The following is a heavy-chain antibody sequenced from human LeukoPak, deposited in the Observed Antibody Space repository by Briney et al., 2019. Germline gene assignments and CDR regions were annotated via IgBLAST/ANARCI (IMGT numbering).Heavy chain of an antibody. V-gene: IGHV4-34*01. Sequence: PSETLSLTCAVYGGSFSGYYWSWIRQPPGKGLEWIGEINHSGSTNYNPSLKSRVTISVDTSKNQFSLKLSSVTAADTAVYYCASPGVTYYYDSSGYYYVSDVGVRSARKIDYWGQGTLVTVSS. CDR1: GGSFSGYY. J-gene: IGHJ4*02. CDR3: ASPGVTYYYDSSGYYYVSDVGVRSARKIDY. D-gene: IGHD3-22*01. CDR2: INHSGST.